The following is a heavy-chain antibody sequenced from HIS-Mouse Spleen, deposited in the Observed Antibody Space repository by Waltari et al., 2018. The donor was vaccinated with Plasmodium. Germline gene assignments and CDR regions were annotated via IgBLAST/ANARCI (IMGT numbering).Heavy chain of an antibody. J-gene: IGHJ4*02. CDR2: ISYDGSNK. D-gene: IGHD6-13*01. CDR3: AKDRRSSSWYVDY. Sequence: QVQLVESGGGVVQPGSSLRLSCAPSGFPFRSDGMHWVRQAPGKGLEWVAVISYDGSNKYYADSVKGRFTISRDNSKNTLYLQMNSLRAEDTAVYYCAKDRRSSSWYVDYWGQGTLVTVSS. CDR1: GFPFRSDG. V-gene: IGHV3-30*18.